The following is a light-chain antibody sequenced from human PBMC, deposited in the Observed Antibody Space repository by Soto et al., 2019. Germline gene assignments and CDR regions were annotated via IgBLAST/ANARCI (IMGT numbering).Light chain of an antibody. Sequence: DIQMTQSPSSLSASVGDRVTITCRASQTVSRFLNWYHQKPGKAPNLLIYAASTLQSGVPSRFNGSGSGTDFTLTITSLEPEDLGTYSCQPSFSTPWTFGQGTRVEI. J-gene: IGKJ1*01. CDR1: QTVSRF. CDR2: AAS. CDR3: QPSFSTPWT. V-gene: IGKV1-39*01.